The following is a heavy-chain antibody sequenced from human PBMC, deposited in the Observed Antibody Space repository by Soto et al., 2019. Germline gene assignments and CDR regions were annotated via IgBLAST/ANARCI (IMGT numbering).Heavy chain of an antibody. CDR3: ARSSDSSYNWFEP. D-gene: IGHD6-6*01. CDR2: IIPIFGTA. V-gene: IGHV1-69*06. Sequence: GXSVKVACKASGGPFISYAIIWVRQAPGQGLEWMGGIIPIFGTANYAQKFQGRVTITADKSTSTAYMELSSLRSEDTAVYYCARSSDSSYNWFEPWGQGTLVTVSS. CDR1: GGPFISYA. J-gene: IGHJ5*02.